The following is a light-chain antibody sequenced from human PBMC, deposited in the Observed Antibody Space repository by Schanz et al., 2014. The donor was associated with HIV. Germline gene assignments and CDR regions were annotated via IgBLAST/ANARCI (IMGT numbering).Light chain of an antibody. CDR1: YSNIGNNY. CDR3: GTWDSSLRGVV. V-gene: IGLV1-51*01. CDR2: LNN. Sequence: QSVLTQPPSVSAAPGQKVTITCSGTYSNIGNNYVSWYQQFPGVAPRLLMYLNNQRPSGIPDRFSGSKSGTSATLVISDLQTGDEADYYCGTWDSSLRGVVFGGGTKLTVL. J-gene: IGLJ2*01.